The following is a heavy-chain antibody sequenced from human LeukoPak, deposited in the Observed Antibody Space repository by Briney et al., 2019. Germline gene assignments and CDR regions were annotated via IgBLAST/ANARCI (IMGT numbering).Heavy chain of an antibody. J-gene: IGHJ4*02. CDR3: ARDGGGSGWYAFDY. V-gene: IGHV3-33*01. Sequence: PGGSLRLSCAASGFTFSSYGMHWVRQAPGKGLEWVSVIWNDGSNKYYADSVKGRFTISRDNSKNTLYLQMNSLRAEDTAVYYCARDGGGSGWYAFDYWGQGTLVTVSS. CDR2: IWNDGSNK. CDR1: GFTFSSYG. D-gene: IGHD6-19*01.